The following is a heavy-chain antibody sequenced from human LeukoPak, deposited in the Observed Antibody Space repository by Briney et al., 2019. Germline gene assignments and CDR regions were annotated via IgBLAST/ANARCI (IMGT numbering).Heavy chain of an antibody. Sequence: GGSLRLSCTGSGFTFGDFAMSWVRQAPGKGLEWVSSISSSSSYIYYADSVKGRFTISRDNAKNSLYLQMNSLRAEDTAVYYCARADYGDFTFDYWGQGTLVTVSS. CDR1: GFTFGDFA. CDR2: ISSSSSYI. D-gene: IGHD4-17*01. J-gene: IGHJ4*02. V-gene: IGHV3-21*01. CDR3: ARADYGDFTFDY.